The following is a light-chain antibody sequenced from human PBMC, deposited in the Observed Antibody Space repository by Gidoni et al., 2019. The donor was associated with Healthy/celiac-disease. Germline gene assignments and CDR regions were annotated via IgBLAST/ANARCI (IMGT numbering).Light chain of an antibody. V-gene: IGLV3-25*03. J-gene: IGLJ2*01. CDR1: ALPKQY. Sequence: SYELTQPHSVAVSPGQTARITCSGDALPKQYAYWYHQKPGQAPVLVLYKDSERPSGIPERFSGSRSGTAVTLTIGGVQAADEADYYCQSADSSGTHVVFGGGTKLTVL. CDR3: QSADSSGTHVV. CDR2: KDS.